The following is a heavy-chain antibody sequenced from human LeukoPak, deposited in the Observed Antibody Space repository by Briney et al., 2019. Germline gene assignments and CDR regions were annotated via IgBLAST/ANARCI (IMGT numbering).Heavy chain of an antibody. D-gene: IGHD3-22*01. Sequence: GWSLRLSCAASGFTFSSYGMHWVRQAPGKGLEWVAVIWYDGSNKYYADSVKGRFTISRDNSKNTLYLQMNSLRAEDTAVYYCARDFVAFYYDSSGYTDKLDYWGQGTLVTVSS. J-gene: IGHJ4*02. V-gene: IGHV3-33*01. CDR1: GFTFSSYG. CDR3: ARDFVAFYYDSSGYTDKLDY. CDR2: IWYDGSNK.